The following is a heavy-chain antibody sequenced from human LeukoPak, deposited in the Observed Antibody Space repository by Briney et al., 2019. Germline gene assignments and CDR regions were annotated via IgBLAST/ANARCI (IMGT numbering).Heavy chain of an antibody. J-gene: IGHJ3*02. CDR2: IYNSGST. CDR1: GFTFSSYSMN. Sequence: GSLRLSCAASGFTFSSYSMNWVRQPPGKGLEWIGNIYNSGSTYYNPSLKSRVTISGDTSKNQFSLKLTSVTAADTAVYYCARHTRPGCSGYENAFDIWGQGTMVTVSS. D-gene: IGHD5-12*01. CDR3: ARHTRPGCSGYENAFDI. V-gene: IGHV4-39*01.